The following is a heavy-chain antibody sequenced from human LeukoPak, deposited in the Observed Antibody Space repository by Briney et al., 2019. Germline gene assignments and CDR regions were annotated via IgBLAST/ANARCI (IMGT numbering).Heavy chain of an antibody. CDR2: INPNSGGT. CDR1: GYTFTGYY. J-gene: IGHJ5*02. V-gene: IGHV1-2*02. CDR3: ARDASIAAAGGWFDP. Sequence: ASVKVSCKASGYTFTGYYMHWVRQAPGQGLEWMGWINPNSGGTNYAQKFQGRVTMTRDTSISTAYTELSRLRSDDTAVYYCARDASIAAAGGWFDPWGQGTLVTVSS. D-gene: IGHD6-13*01.